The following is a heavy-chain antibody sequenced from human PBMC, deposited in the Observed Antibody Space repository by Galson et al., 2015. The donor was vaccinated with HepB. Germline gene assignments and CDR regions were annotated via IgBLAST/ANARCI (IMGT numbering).Heavy chain of an antibody. V-gene: IGHV3-30*04. CDR2: VSYDGSNK. CDR3: ARARVAATGWFDP. Sequence: LRLSCAASGFTFSSYAMHWVRQAPGKGLEWVAVVSYDGSNKYYADSVKGRFTISRDNSKNTLYLQMNSLRAEDTAVYYCARARVAATGWFDPWGQGTLVTVSS. D-gene: IGHD2-15*01. CDR1: GFTFSSYA. J-gene: IGHJ5*02.